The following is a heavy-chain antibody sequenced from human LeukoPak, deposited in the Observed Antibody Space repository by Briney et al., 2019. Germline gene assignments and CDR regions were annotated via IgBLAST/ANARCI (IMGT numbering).Heavy chain of an antibody. CDR3: AREGYQYYYDSSGKGPAFDI. CDR1: GFTVSSNY. V-gene: IGHV3-53*01. Sequence: GGSLRLSCAASGFTVSSNYMSWVRQAPGKGLEWVSVIYSGGSTYYADSVKGRFTISRDNSKNTLYLQMNSLRAEDTAVYYCAREGYQYYYDSSGKGPAFDIWGQGQWSPSLQ. CDR2: IYSGGST. D-gene: IGHD3-22*01. J-gene: IGHJ3*02.